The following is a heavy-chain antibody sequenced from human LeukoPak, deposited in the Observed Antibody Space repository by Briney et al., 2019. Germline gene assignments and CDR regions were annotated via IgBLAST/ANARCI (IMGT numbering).Heavy chain of an antibody. V-gene: IGHV3-74*01. CDR3: VRGASGGHYVIDY. J-gene: IGHJ4*02. Sequence: GGSLRLSCAASGFTFRTYWMHWVRQAPGKGLVWVSRINTDGRSTSYADSVKGRFTVSRDNAMNTVYLQMNSLRTEDTAVYYCVRGASGGHYVIDYWGQGTLVTVSS. CDR2: INTDGRST. D-gene: IGHD1-26*01. CDR1: GFTFRTYW.